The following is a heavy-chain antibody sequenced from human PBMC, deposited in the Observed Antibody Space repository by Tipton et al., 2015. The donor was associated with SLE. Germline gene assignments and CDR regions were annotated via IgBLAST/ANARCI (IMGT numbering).Heavy chain of an antibody. Sequence: SLRLSCAASGFTFSSYGMHWVRQAPGKGLEWVAVIWYDGSNKYYADSVKGRFTISRDNSKNTLYLQMNSLRAEDTAVYYCARDSRSGYFQHWGQGTLVPVSS. V-gene: IGHV3-33*01. CDR3: ARDSRSGYFQH. CDR2: IWYDGSNK. J-gene: IGHJ1*01. CDR1: GFTFSSYG.